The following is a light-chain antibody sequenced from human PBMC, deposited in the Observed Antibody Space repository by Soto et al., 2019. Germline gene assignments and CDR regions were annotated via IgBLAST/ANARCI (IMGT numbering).Light chain of an antibody. V-gene: IGKV3-20*01. CDR2: GAS. Sequence: EIVLTQSPGTLSLSPGERATLSCRASQSLSSNYLAWYQQKPGQAPRLLIYGASSRASGIPDRFSGSGSGTDCTLTISSLEPEDFAVYYCQHYGRSAIFTLGPGTTVDIK. CDR1: QSLSSNY. CDR3: QHYGRSAIFT. J-gene: IGKJ3*01.